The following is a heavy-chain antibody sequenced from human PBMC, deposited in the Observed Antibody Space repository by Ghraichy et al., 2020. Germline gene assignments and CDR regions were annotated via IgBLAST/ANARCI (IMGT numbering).Heavy chain of an antibody. Sequence: GGSLRLSCAASGFIFSNFGMHWVRQAPGKGLEWVAVIWYDGSNKYYAESVKGRFTLSRDNSKNTLYLQMNSLRAEDTAVYYCARLTSDYAMDVWGQGTTVTVSS. D-gene: IGHD3-16*01. V-gene: IGHV3-33*01. CDR1: GFIFSNFG. CDR2: IWYDGSNK. J-gene: IGHJ6*02. CDR3: ARLTSDYAMDV.